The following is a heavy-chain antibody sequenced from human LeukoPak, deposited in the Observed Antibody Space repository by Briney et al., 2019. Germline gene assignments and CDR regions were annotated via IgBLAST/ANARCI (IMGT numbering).Heavy chain of an antibody. Sequence: SETLSLTCAVSSDSFSSHYWSWIRQPPGKGLEWVGYMCYIGSTNYNPYLTIRVTISIDTSKTRFSLKLRCVPAGDTAVYYCARDLITVTKGFDIWGRGTMVSVSS. D-gene: IGHD4-17*01. CDR1: SDSFSSHY. CDR2: MCYIGST. CDR3: ARDLITVTKGFDI. V-gene: IGHV4-59*11. J-gene: IGHJ3*02.